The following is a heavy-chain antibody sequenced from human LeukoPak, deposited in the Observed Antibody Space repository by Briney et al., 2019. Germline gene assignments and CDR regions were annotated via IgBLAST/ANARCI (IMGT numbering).Heavy chain of an antibody. Sequence: SETLSLTCTVSGGFISGNYWSWIRQPLGKGLGWIGYIFDVGSTIYNPSLKSRVTISVDTSKSQFSLQLSSVTAADTAVYYCARIIPGTVALDYWGQGTLVTVSS. J-gene: IGHJ4*02. CDR1: GGFISGNY. D-gene: IGHD2-21*01. CDR3: ARIIPGTVALDY. V-gene: IGHV4-59*08. CDR2: IFDVGST.